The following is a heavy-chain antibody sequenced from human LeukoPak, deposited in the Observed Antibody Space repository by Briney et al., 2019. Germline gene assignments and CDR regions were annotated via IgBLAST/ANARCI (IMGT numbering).Heavy chain of an antibody. CDR3: ARGTGQYNYGHRGAFDT. V-gene: IGHV5-51*01. J-gene: IGHJ3*02. D-gene: IGHD5-18*01. CDR2: IYPGDSDT. CDR1: GYSFSNYW. Sequence: GESLKISCQGSGYSFSNYWIGWVRQMPGKGLEWMGVIYPGDSDTRYNPSFQGQVTISTDKSISTAYLQWSSLKASDTAMYHCARGTGQYNYGHRGAFDTWGQGTMVTVSS.